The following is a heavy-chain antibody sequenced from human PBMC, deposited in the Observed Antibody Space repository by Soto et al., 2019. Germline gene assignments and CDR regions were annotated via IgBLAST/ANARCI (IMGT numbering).Heavy chain of an antibody. CDR2: IKSKIVGGTT. J-gene: IGHJ3*02. CDR3: TTKFWGSYPDAFDI. CDR1: GVSLKNAW. V-gene: IGHV3-15*07. D-gene: IGHD3-16*01. Sequence: EVQLVESGGGLVKPGGSPRLSCAVSGVSLKNAWMNWVRQAPGKGLEWVGRIKSKIVGGTTDYAAPVKGRFSISRDDSQNMVYLQMNSLQSEDTAVYYCTTKFWGSYPDAFDIWGQGTTVIVSS.